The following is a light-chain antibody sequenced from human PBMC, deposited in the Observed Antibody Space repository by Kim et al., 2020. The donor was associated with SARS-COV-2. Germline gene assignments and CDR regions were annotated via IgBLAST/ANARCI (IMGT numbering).Light chain of an antibody. CDR2: GAS. Sequence: LGMRATRSCRTSRSLTSRHLAWYRQKAGQAPSLLIYGASNRATGVPDRFSGSGSETDFTLTISRLEPEDFAVYFCQQYGSSPLVTFGQGTRLEIK. V-gene: IGKV3-20*01. CDR1: RSLTSRH. CDR3: QQYGSSPLVT. J-gene: IGKJ5*01.